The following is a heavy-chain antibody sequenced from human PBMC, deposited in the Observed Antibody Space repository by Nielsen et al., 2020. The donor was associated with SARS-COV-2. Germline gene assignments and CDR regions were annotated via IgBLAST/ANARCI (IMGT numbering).Heavy chain of an antibody. D-gene: IGHD3-10*01. CDR2: ISRYGNEA. Sequence: GDSLKISCAASDISIKNCWRHWVRPAPGKGLVWVARISRYGNEADYADAVEGRFTISRDNAKNTLYLEINSLSVEDTAVYYCATLQWYFDHWGQGALVSVSS. J-gene: IGHJ4*02. CDR1: DISIKNCW. V-gene: IGHV3-74*01. CDR3: ATLQWYFDH.